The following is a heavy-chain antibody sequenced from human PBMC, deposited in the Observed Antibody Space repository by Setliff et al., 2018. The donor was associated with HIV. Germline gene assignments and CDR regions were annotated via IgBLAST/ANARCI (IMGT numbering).Heavy chain of an antibody. J-gene: IGHJ6*03. D-gene: IGHD3-10*01. Sequence: LRLSCAVSGFSFSDYFTTWIRQAPGKGLEWVSYISGSGGVMAYADSVKGRFTISRDNAKNSMYLQMNSLRVEDTATYYCARARGSVGYYGSGTMYHMDVWGKGTTVTVSS. CDR1: GFSFSDYF. CDR3: ARARGSVGYYGSGTMYHMDV. V-gene: IGHV3-11*01. CDR2: ISGSGGVM.